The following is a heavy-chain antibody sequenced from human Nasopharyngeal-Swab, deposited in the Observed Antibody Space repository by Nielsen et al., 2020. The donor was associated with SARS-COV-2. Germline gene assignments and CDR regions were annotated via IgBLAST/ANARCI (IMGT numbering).Heavy chain of an antibody. V-gene: IGHV1-46*01. CDR2: INPSGGST. CDR3: ARDYHGSGRALGVYYYYGMDV. CDR1: GDTFTSYY. J-gene: IGHJ6*02. Sequence: ASVKVSCKASGDTFTSYYMHWVRQAPGQGLEWMGIINPSGGSTSYAQKFQGRVTMTRDTSTSTVYMELSSLRSEDTAVYYCARDYHGSGRALGVYYYYGMDVWGQGTTVTVSS. D-gene: IGHD3-10*01.